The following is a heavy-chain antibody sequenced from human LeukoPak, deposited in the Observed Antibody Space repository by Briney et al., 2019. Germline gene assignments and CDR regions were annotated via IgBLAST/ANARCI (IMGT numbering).Heavy chain of an antibody. Sequence: GASVKVSCKVSGSMFTELSMHWVRQAPGKGPEWMGGFHPEDGETIYAQKFQGRVTMTEDSSTDTAYMELSSLRSEDTAVYYCAIVLAVGVVDWFDPWGQGTLVTVSS. V-gene: IGHV1-24*01. CDR2: FHPEDGET. CDR3: AIVLAVGVVDWFDP. D-gene: IGHD6-19*01. J-gene: IGHJ5*02. CDR1: GSMFTELS.